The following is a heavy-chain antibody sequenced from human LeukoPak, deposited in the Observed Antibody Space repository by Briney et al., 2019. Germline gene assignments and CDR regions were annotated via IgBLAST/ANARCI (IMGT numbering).Heavy chain of an antibody. CDR2: ISYDGSNK. Sequence: GGSLRLSCAASGFTFSSYAMHWVRQAPGKGLEWVAVISYDGSNKYYADSVKGRFTISRDNSKNTLYLQMNSLRAEDTAVYYCATNLRLIVVVTAIPYFQHWGQGTLVTVSS. J-gene: IGHJ1*01. D-gene: IGHD2-21*02. CDR1: GFTFSSYA. V-gene: IGHV3-30-3*01. CDR3: ATNLRLIVVVTAIPYFQH.